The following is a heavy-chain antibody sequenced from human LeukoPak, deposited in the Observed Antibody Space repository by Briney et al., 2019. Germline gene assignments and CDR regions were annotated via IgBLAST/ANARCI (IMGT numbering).Heavy chain of an antibody. V-gene: IGHV1-69*13. CDR2: IIPIFGTA. Sequence: SVKVSCKASGGTFSSYAISWVRQAPGQGLEWMGGIIPIFGTANYAQKFQGRVTITADESTSTAYMELSSLRSEDTAVYYCAREHIAARTIDYWGQGTLVTVSS. CDR3: AREHIAARTIDY. J-gene: IGHJ4*02. CDR1: GGTFSSYA. D-gene: IGHD6-6*01.